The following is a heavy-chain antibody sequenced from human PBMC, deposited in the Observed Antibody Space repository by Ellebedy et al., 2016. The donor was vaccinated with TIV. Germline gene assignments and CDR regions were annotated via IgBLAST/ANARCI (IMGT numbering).Heavy chain of an antibody. D-gene: IGHD3-10*01. CDR2: IKQDGSDK. CDR1: GFTFSNYW. V-gene: IGHV3-7*01. CDR3: AREIYGSGSR. Sequence: GESLKISXAASGFTFSNYWMSWVRQAPGKGLQWVANIKQDGSDKYYVDSVKGRFTISRDNNKSSVYLQMNSLRVDDTAVYFCAREIYGSGSRWGQGTLVTVSS. J-gene: IGHJ4*02.